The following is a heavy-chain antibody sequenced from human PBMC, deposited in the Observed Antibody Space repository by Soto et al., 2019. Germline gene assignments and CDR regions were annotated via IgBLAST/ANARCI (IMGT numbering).Heavy chain of an antibody. D-gene: IGHD1-26*01. J-gene: IGHJ6*02. CDR2: MNPNSGNT. CDR1: GYTFTSYD. CDR3: SRCVGDTGPLDYYGGIDV. V-gene: IGHV1-8*01. Sequence: QVQLVQSGAEVKKPGASVKVSCKASGYTFTSYDINWVRQATGQGLEWMGWMNPNSGNTGYAQKFQGRGTKARNTCINTAYMELSRLRCEDMAVYSCSRCVGDTGPLDYYGGIDVWGQGTTVTVSS.